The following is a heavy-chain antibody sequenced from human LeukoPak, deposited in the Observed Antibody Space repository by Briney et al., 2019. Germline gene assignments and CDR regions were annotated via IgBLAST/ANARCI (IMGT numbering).Heavy chain of an antibody. CDR2: ISYDGSNK. D-gene: IGHD6-19*01. J-gene: IGHJ4*02. CDR3: AKEFLSEAVANFDY. Sequence: GGSLRLSCAASGFTFSSYGMHWVRQAPGKGLEWVAVISYDGSNKYYADSVKGRFTISRDNSKNTLYLQMNSLRAEDTAVYYCAKEFLSEAVANFDYWGQGTLVTVSS. V-gene: IGHV3-30*18. CDR1: GFTFSSYG.